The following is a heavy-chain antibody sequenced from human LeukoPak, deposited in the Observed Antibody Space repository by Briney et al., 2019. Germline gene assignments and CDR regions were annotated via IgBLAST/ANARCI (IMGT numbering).Heavy chain of an antibody. CDR3: GRGNLKYYDSSGYLIR. CDR2: IKHSGST. V-gene: IGHV4-34*01. CDR1: GGSFSGYY. D-gene: IGHD3-22*01. Sequence: SETLSLTCAVYGGSFSGYYWSCIRHPPGKWLEWTGEIKHSGSTNYNLSVKRRGTISVGTSKNQLSLKLSSVTAADTAVYYCGRGNLKYYDSSGYLIRWGQGTLVTVSS. J-gene: IGHJ4*02.